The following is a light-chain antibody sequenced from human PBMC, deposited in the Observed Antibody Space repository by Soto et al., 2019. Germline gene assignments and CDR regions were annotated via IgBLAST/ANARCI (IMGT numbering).Light chain of an antibody. CDR2: EVS. CDR3: SSYTSSSTRV. CDR1: SSDVGGYNY. V-gene: IGLV2-14*01. Sequence: QSALTPPASVSGSPGQSITISCTGTSSDVGGYNYVSWYQQHQGKAPKLMIYEVSNRPSGVSNRFSGSKSGNTASLTISGLQAEDEADYYCSSYTSSSTRVFVGGTKLTVL. J-gene: IGLJ3*02.